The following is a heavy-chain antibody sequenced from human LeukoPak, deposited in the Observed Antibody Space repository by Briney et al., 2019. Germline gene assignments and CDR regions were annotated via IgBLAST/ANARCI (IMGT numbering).Heavy chain of an antibody. Sequence: GGSLRLSCAASGFTVSSNYMSWVRQAPGKGLEWVSAISGSGGSTYYADSVKGRFTISRDNSKNTLYLQMNSLRAEDTAVYYCAKDRIAAARWDFDYWGQGTLVTVSS. D-gene: IGHD6-13*01. J-gene: IGHJ4*02. CDR2: ISGSGGST. V-gene: IGHV3-23*01. CDR3: AKDRIAAARWDFDY. CDR1: GFTVSSNY.